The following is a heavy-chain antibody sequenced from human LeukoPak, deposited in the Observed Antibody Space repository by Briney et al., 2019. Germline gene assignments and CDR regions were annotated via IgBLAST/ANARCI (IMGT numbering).Heavy chain of an antibody. CDR1: LYTFSDNY. D-gene: IGHD2-21*02. CDR2: IKPNTGAT. V-gene: IGHV1-2*02. Sequence: AAVTVSCKPSLYTFSDNYIHWVRQAPGQGLEWVGWIKPNTGATHYPKTVQRRVTITMDTSVSTAYMELPSLRSDATAVYFCAREFRVVMTAFLDYWGQGRLVIVSS. CDR3: AREFRVVMTAFLDY. J-gene: IGHJ4*02.